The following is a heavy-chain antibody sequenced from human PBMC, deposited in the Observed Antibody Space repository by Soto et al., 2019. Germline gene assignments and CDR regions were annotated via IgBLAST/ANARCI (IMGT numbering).Heavy chain of an antibody. D-gene: IGHD3-3*01. Sequence: SETLSLTCAVYGGSFSSYYWSWIRQPPGKGQEWIGVINHSGSTNYDPSIKSRVTISVDTSKNQFSLKLSSVTAADTALYFFASGYDFWSGYYGIYYMDVWGKGTTVTVSS. V-gene: IGHV4-34*01. J-gene: IGHJ6*03. CDR3: ASGYDFWSGYYGIYYMDV. CDR2: INHSGST. CDR1: GGSFSSYY.